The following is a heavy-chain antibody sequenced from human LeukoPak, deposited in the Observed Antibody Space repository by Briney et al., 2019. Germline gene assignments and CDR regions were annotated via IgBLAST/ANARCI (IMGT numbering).Heavy chain of an antibody. V-gene: IGHV4-39*07. CDR3: ASCTYNDAFDI. Sequence: PSETLSLTCTVSGYSISSSSYYWGWIRQPPGKGLEWIGSIYYSGSTYYNPSLKSRVTISVDTSKNQFSLKLSSVTAADTAVYYCASCTYNDAFDIWGQGTMVTVSS. J-gene: IGHJ3*02. D-gene: IGHD1-1*01. CDR2: IYYSGST. CDR1: GYSISSSSYY.